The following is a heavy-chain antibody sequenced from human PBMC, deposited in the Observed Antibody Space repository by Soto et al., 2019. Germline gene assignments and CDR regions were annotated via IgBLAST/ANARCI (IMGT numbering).Heavy chain of an antibody. CDR3: ARDDVFFYVVRRYGGSLDV. D-gene: IGHD3-10*02. CDR1: GFTVSSKY. V-gene: IGHV3-66*01. CDR2: IQSGGPT. Sequence: PGGSLRLSCAASGFTVSSKYMSWVRQAPGKGLEWVSLIQSGGPTYYADSVKGRFTISRDTSENTLHLQMDSLRAEDTAVYYCARDDVFFYVVRRYGGSLDVWYKGLTVT. J-gene: IGHJ6*03.